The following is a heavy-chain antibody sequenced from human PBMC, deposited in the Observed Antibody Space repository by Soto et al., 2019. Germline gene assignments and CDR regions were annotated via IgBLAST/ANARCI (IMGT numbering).Heavy chain of an antibody. D-gene: IGHD6-13*01. Sequence: QVQLVQSGAEVKKPGSSVKVSCKASGGTFSSYTISWVRQAPGQGLEWMGRIIPILGIANYAQKFQGRVTITADKSTSTAYRELSSLRSEDTAVYYCARDRRAAAGHANYYYYGMDVWGQGTTVTVSS. J-gene: IGHJ6*02. V-gene: IGHV1-69*08. CDR3: ARDRRAAAGHANYYYYGMDV. CDR1: GGTFSSYT. CDR2: IIPILGIA.